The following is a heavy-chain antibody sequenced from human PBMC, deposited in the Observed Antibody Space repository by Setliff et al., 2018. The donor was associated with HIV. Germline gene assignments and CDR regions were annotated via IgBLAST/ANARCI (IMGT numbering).Heavy chain of an antibody. Sequence: GASVKVSCKASGYSFINYGISWVRQAPGQGLEWMGWISAYNGNTNYAQKLQGRVTMTTDTSTSTAYMELRSLRSDDTAVYYCAREGAYSSPRNYYFDYWGQGTLVTVSS. CDR2: ISAYNGNT. J-gene: IGHJ4*02. CDR1: GYSFINYG. V-gene: IGHV1-18*01. CDR3: AREGAYSSPRNYYFDY. D-gene: IGHD6-13*01.